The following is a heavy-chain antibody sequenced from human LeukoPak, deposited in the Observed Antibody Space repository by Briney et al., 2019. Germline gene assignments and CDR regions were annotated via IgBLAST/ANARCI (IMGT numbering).Heavy chain of an antibody. D-gene: IGHD3-22*01. Sequence: PSETLSLTCAVYGGSFSGYYWSWIRQPPGKGPEWIGEINHSGSTNYNPSLKSRVTISVDTSKNQFSLKLSSVTAADTAVYYCARGYDSSGNFDYWGQGTLVTVSS. CDR1: GGSFSGYY. J-gene: IGHJ4*02. V-gene: IGHV4-34*01. CDR3: ARGYDSSGNFDY. CDR2: INHSGST.